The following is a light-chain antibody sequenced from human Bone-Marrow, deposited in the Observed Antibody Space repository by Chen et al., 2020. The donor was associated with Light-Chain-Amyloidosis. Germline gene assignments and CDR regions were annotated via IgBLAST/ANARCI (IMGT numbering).Light chain of an antibody. Sequence: SYVLTQPSSVSVPPGQTATIACGGNNIGSTSVHWYQQTPGQAPLLVVDDDSHRPSGIPARLAGSKSGKTATLAISRVEAGDEADYCWQVWGRSSARPVFGGGTKLTVL. CDR2: DDS. CDR1: NIGSTS. J-gene: IGLJ3*02. CDR3: QVWGRSSARPV. V-gene: IGLV3-21*02.